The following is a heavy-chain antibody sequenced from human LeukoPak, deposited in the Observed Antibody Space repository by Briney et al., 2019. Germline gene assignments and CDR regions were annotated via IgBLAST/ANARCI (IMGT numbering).Heavy chain of an antibody. Sequence: PGGSLRLSCAASGFTFSSYEMNWVRQAPGKGLEWVSCISSSGSTIYYADSVKGRFTISRDNAKNSLYLQMNSLRAEDTAVYYCARGQKLSYFDYWGQGTLVTVSS. CDR3: ARGQKLSYFDY. J-gene: IGHJ4*02. CDR2: ISSSGSTI. CDR1: GFTFSSYE. V-gene: IGHV3-48*03.